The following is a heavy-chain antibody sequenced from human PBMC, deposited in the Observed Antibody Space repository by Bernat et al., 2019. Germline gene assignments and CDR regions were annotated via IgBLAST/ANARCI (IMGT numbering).Heavy chain of an antibody. D-gene: IGHD4-17*01. CDR2: ISGSGGST. V-gene: IGHV3-23*01. Sequence: EVQLLESGGGLVQPGGSLRLSCASSGFTFSSYAMSWVRQAPGKGLEWVSAISGSGGSTYYADSVKGRFTISRDNSKNTLYLQMNSLRAEDTAVYYCAKVGDYPYYYYGMDVWGQGTTVTVSS. CDR1: GFTFSSYA. J-gene: IGHJ6*02. CDR3: AKVGDYPYYYYGMDV.